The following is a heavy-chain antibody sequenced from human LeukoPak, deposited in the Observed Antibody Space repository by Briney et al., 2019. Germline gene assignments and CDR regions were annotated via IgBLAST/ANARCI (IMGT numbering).Heavy chain of an antibody. J-gene: IGHJ4*02. D-gene: IGHD5-18*01. CDR3: ARQYSYAIAKIDY. CDR2: INHSGST. Sequence: KSSETLSLTCAVYGGSFSGYYWSWIRQPPGKGLEWIGEINHSGSTNYNPSLKSRVTISVDTSKNQFSLKLSSVTAADTAVYYCARQYSYAIAKIDYWGQGTLVTVSS. CDR1: GGSFSGYY. V-gene: IGHV4-34*01.